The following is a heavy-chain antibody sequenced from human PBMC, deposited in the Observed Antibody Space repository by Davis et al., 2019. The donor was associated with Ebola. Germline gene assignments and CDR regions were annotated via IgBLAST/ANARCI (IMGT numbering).Heavy chain of an antibody. CDR2: ISWSSDVQ. J-gene: IGHJ6*02. D-gene: IGHD1-26*01. CDR3: TKDKHSSASVGAMDV. V-gene: IGHV3-9*01. Sequence: GGSLRLSCAASGFAFEAYAMHWVRQVPGKGLEWVSGISWSSDVQGFADSVKGRFTISRDNAKKSLYLEMSSLRVDDTAVYYCTKDKHSSASVGAMDVWGQGTTVTVSS. CDR1: GFAFEAYA.